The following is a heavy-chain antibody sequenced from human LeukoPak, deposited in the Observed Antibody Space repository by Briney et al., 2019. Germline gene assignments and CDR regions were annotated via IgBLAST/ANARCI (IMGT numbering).Heavy chain of an antibody. CDR3: ARGSKMLGYNWFDP. V-gene: IGHV4-34*01. CDR2: INHSGST. CDR1: GGSFSGYY. J-gene: IGHJ5*02. D-gene: IGHD1-26*01. Sequence: SETMSLTCAVYGGSFSGYYWNWIRQPPGKGLEWIGEINHSGSTNYIPSLKSRGTISVDTSKNQFSLKLSSVTAADTAVYYCARGSKMLGYNWFDPWGQGTLVTVSS.